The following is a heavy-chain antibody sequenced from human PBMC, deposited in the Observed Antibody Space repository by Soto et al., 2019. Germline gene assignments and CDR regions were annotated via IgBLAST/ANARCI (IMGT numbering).Heavy chain of an antibody. CDR2: ISHDGKYT. D-gene: IGHD1-7*01. Sequence: QVQLVESGGGAVQPGRSLRLSCATSGFRFRDRGMNWIRQARDKGLEWVASISHDGKYTYYADPVKGRFTVSRDNSKNTMSLDMESLKTADMALYQCVGGRALIGTSVNFDQWGRGAQVPVPP. CDR3: VGGRALIGTSVNFDQ. CDR1: GFRFRDRG. V-gene: IGHV3-30*03. J-gene: IGHJ4*02.